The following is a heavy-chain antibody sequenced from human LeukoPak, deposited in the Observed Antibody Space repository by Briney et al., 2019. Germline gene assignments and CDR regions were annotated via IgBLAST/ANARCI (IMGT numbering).Heavy chain of an antibody. CDR3: ARFGHEIDY. CDR1: GLNFKFYA. J-gene: IGHJ4*02. D-gene: IGHD3-10*01. CDR2: ISGRGDSA. V-gene: IGHV3-23*01. Sequence: GGSLTLSCAVSGLNFKFYAMSWVRQAPGKGLEWVSGISGRGDSADYADSVKGRFTISRDNAKNSLYLQMNSLRAEDTAVYYCARFGHEIDYWGQGTLVTVSS.